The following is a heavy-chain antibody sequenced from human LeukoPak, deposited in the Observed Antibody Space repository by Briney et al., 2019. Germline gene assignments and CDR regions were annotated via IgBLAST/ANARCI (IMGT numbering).Heavy chain of an antibody. D-gene: IGHD2-15*01. J-gene: IGHJ4*02. CDR3: TTDTRRVVVPK. V-gene: IGHV3-15*01. CDR1: GFSFSDAW. Sequence: GGSLRLSCAASGFSFSDAWVSWVRQAPGKGLEWVGRIKRKTDGGTTDYAAPGKGRFTISRDDSKTSLYLQMNNLKTEDTAVYYCTTDTRRVVVPKWGQGTLVTVSS. CDR2: IKRKTDGGTT.